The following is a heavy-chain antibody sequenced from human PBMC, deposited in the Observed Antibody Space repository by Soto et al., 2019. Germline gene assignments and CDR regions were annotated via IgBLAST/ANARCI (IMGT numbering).Heavy chain of an antibody. CDR2: IKQDGSVI. V-gene: IGHV3-7*01. CDR3: ARDLSYYDSSGYSYYYYGMDV. CDR1: GFIFSNYY. Sequence: EVQLVESGGGLVQPGGSLRLSCAASGFIFSNYYMTWVRQAPGEGLEWVANIKQDGSVIYYVDSVKGRFTISRDNAKNSLYLQMNSLRAEDTAVYYCARDLSYYDSSGYSYYYYGMDVWGQGTTVTVSS. J-gene: IGHJ6*02. D-gene: IGHD3-22*01.